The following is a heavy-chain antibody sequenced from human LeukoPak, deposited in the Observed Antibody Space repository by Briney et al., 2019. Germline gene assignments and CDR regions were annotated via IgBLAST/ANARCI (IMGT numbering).Heavy chain of an antibody. CDR3: ARSMGSSGWRDPYYFDY. D-gene: IGHD3-22*01. CDR1: GGSISSYY. Sequence: SETLSLTCTVSGGSISSYYWSWIRQPPGKGLGWIGYIYYSGSTNYNPSLKSRVTISVDTSKNQFSLKLSSVTAADTAVYYCARSMGSSGWRDPYYFDYWGQGTLVTVSS. J-gene: IGHJ4*02. CDR2: IYYSGST. V-gene: IGHV4-59*08.